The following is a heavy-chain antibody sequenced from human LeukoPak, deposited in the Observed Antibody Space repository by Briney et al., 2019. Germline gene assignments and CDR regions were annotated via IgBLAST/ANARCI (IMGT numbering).Heavy chain of an antibody. CDR3: ARHVNWRSGQSWFDP. Sequence: GESLKISCKGSGYSFTSYWISWVRQMPGKGLEWMGRIDPSDSYTNYSPSFQGHVTMSADKSISTAYLQWSSLKASDTAMYFCARHVNWRSGQSWFDPWGQGTLVTVSS. D-gene: IGHD3-10*01. V-gene: IGHV5-10-1*01. CDR1: GYSFTSYW. J-gene: IGHJ5*02. CDR2: IDPSDSYT.